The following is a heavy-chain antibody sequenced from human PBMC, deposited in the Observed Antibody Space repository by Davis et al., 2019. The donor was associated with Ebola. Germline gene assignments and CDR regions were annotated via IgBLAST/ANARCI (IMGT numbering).Heavy chain of an antibody. D-gene: IGHD2-15*01. Sequence: ASVKVSCKTSGYTFISYYMHWVRQAPGQGLEWMGIINPSGGSTSYAQKFQGRVTMTRDTSTSTVYMELSSLRSEDTAVYYCAREDIVVVVAATGGPGYYGMDVWGKGTTVTVSS. CDR3: AREDIVVVVAATGGPGYYGMDV. V-gene: IGHV1-46*01. J-gene: IGHJ6*04. CDR1: GYTFISYY. CDR2: INPSGGST.